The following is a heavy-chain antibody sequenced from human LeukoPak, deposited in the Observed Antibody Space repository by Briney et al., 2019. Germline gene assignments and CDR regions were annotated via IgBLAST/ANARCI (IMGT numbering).Heavy chain of an antibody. V-gene: IGHV3-48*01. CDR1: GFTFSSYS. J-gene: IGHJ4*02. CDR3: ARIGGQQLVKVQN. Sequence: PGGSLRLSCAASGFTFSSYSMNWVRQAPGKGLEWVSYISSSSSTIYYADSVKGRFTISRENAKNSLYLQMNSLRAEDTAVYYCARIGGQQLVKVQNWGQGTLVTVSS. D-gene: IGHD6-13*01. CDR2: ISSSSSTI.